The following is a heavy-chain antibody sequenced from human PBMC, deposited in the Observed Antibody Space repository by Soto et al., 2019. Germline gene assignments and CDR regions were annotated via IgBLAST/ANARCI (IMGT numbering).Heavy chain of an antibody. CDR1: GDSITPYY. V-gene: IGHV4-59*12. CDR2: IFYSGSA. Sequence: SETLSLTCSVSGDSITPYYWTWIRQTPGGALEWLGYIFYSGSAYYSPSPKSRVTISVDTSKNQFSLKLSSVTAADTAVYYCARGPSTIFGVVIIDWFDPWGQGTLVTVSS. D-gene: IGHD3-3*01. CDR3: ARGPSTIFGVVIIDWFDP. J-gene: IGHJ5*02.